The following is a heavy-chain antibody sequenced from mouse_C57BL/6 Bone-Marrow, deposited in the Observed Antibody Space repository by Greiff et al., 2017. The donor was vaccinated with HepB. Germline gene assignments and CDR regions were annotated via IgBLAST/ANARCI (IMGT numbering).Heavy chain of an antibody. V-gene: IGHV1-26*01. CDR1: GYTFTDYY. CDR3: ARDYYGSSCPYYYAMDY. J-gene: IGHJ4*01. CDR2: INPNNGGT. Sequence: EVQLQQSGPELVKPGASVKISCKASGYTFTDYYMNWVKQSHGKSLEWIGDINPNNGGTSYNQKFKGKATLTVDKSSSTAYMELRSLTSEDSAVYYCARDYYGSSCPYYYAMDYWGQGTSVTVSS. D-gene: IGHD1-1*01.